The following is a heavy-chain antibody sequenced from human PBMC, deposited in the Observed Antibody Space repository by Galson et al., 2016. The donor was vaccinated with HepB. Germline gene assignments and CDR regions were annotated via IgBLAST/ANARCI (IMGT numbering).Heavy chain of an antibody. J-gene: IGHJ3*02. V-gene: IGHV3-30-3*01. D-gene: IGHD3-10*01. CDR1: GFTFRSYA. CDR3: ARTYGSGSYRRDAFDI. CDR2: ISYDGSNK. Sequence: SLRLSCAASGFTFRSYATHWVRQAPGKGLEWVAVISYDGSNKYYADSVKGRFTISRDNSKNTLYLQMNSLRAEDTAVYYCARTYGSGSYRRDAFDIWGQGTMVTVSS.